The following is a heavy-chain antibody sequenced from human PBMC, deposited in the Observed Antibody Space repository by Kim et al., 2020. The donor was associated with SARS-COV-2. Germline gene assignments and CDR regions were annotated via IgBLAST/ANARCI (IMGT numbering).Heavy chain of an antibody. D-gene: IGHD6-19*01. J-gene: IGHJ3*02. CDR3: ARFGGEQWLVGVVAFDI. CDR1: GFTFSSYS. CDR2: ISSSSSTI. Sequence: GGSLRLSCAASGFTFSSYSMNWVRQAPGKGLEWVSYISSSSSTIYYADSVKGRFTISRDNAKNSLYLQMNSLRDEDTAVYYCARFGGEQWLVGVVAFDIWGQGTMVTVSS. V-gene: IGHV3-48*02.